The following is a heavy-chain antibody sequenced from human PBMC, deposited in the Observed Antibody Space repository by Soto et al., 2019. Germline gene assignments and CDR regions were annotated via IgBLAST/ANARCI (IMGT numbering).Heavy chain of an antibody. CDR2: IIPIFGTA. J-gene: IGHJ4*02. V-gene: IGHV1-69*06. Sequence: SVKVSCKASGGTFSSYAISWVRQAPGQGLEWMGGIIPIFGTANYAQKFQGRVTITADKSTSTAYMELSSLRSEDTAVYYCASCDCSSTSCYSCSFDYWGQGILVTVS. D-gene: IGHD2-2*01. CDR1: GGTFSSYA. CDR3: ASCDCSSTSCYSCSFDY.